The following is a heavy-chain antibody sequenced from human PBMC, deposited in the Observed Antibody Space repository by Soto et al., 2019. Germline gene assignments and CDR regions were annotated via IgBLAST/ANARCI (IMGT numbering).Heavy chain of an antibody. CDR1: GYTFTSYD. J-gene: IGHJ4*02. CDR3: TRFADHYGPRDY. D-gene: IGHD3-10*01. Sequence: ASMKVSCKASGYTFTSYDINWVRQATGQGLEWMGWKNPNSGNTGYAQKFQGRVTMTRNTSISTAYMELSSLRSEDTAVYYCTRFADHYGPRDYWGQGTLVTVS. V-gene: IGHV1-8*01. CDR2: KNPNSGNT.